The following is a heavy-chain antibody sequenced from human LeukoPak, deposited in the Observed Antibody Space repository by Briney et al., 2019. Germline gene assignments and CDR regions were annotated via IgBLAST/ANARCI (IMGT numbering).Heavy chain of an antibody. J-gene: IGHJ4*02. CDR1: GFTLSTYN. D-gene: IGHD2-15*01. CDR2: ISNTKNEM. CDR3: AREGRSTSVWCSGGSCYDFDY. V-gene: IGHV3-21*01. Sequence: GGSLRLSCAASGFTLSTYNMNRVRQPPGKGLEWVSSISNTKNEMYYADSVKGRFTISRNNAKNSLYLQMNSLRAEDTAVYYCAREGRSTSVWCSGGSCYDFDYWGQGVLVTVSS.